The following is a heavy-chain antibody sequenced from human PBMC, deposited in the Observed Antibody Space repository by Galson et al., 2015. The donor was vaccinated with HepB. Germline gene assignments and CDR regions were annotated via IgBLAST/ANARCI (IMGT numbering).Heavy chain of an antibody. D-gene: IGHD4-17*01. V-gene: IGHV3-30*04. CDR2: ISYGGSNK. J-gene: IGHJ4*02. Sequence: SLRLSCAASGFTFSSYAMDWVRQAPGKGLEWVAVISYGGSNKYYADSVKGRFTISRDNSKNTLYLQMNSLRAEDTAVYYCARHSEYGDYPMDYWGQGTLVTVSS. CDR1: GFTFSSYA. CDR3: ARHSEYGDYPMDY.